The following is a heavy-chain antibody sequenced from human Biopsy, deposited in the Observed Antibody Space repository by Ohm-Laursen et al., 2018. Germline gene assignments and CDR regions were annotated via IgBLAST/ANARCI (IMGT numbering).Heavy chain of an antibody. CDR2: IITVSETA. CDR3: VAYPSSGFFENNDDFAMDV. Sequence: VKISCQASGGAFTNYAINWVRQAPGHGLGWMGGIITVSETAGYAERFQGRVTITADVTTTTAYMDLSGLRSEDTAVYYCVAYPSSGFFENNDDFAMDVWGQGTTVIVSS. V-gene: IGHV1-69*13. J-gene: IGHJ6*02. D-gene: IGHD6-19*01. CDR1: GGAFTNYA.